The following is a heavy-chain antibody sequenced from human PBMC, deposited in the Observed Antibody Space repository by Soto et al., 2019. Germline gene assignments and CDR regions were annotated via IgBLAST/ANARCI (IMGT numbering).Heavy chain of an antibody. V-gene: IGHV3-49*03. Sequence: GGSLRLSCTASGFTFGDYAMSWFRQAPGKGLEWVGFIRSKGYGGTTEYAASVKGRFTTSRDDSKSIAYLQMNRLKTEDTAVYYCTRAGVVVVAATYDPWGQGTLVTVSS. CDR1: GFTFGDYA. J-gene: IGHJ5*02. D-gene: IGHD2-15*01. CDR2: IRSKGYGGTT. CDR3: TRAGVVVVAATYDP.